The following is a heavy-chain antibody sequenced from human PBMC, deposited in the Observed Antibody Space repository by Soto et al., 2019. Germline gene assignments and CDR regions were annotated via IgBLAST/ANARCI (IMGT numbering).Heavy chain of an antibody. CDR3: AHCTLHDYGDYDPGTSHVFDS. CDR1: GFSLSNSGVG. D-gene: IGHD4-17*01. CDR2: IYGDNDK. V-gene: IGHV2-5*02. J-gene: IGHJ4*02. Sequence: SGPTLVNPTQTLTVTCTFSGFSLSNSGVGVAWIRQPPGKALEWLALIYGDNDKRYSPSLKTRLTITKDTSKNQVVLTMTNMDPVDTATYYCAHCTLHDYGDYDPGTSHVFDSWGQGTLVTVSS.